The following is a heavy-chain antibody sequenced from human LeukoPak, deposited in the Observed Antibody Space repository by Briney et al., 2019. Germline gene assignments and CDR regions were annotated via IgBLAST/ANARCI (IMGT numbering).Heavy chain of an antibody. CDR2: IIPIFGTA. CDR1: GGTFSSYA. D-gene: IGHD5-18*01. J-gene: IGHJ5*02. V-gene: IGHV1-69*06. CDR3: VRDGYNYGSNWFDP. Sequence: ASVNVSCKASGGTFSSYAISWVRQAPGQGLECMGGIIPIFGTANYAQKFQGRVTITADKSTSTAYMELSSLRSEDTAVYYCVRDGYNYGSNWFDPWGQGTLVTVSS.